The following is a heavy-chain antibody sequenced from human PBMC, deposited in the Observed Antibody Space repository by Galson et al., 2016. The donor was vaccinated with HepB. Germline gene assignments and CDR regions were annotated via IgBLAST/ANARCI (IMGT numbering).Heavy chain of an antibody. CDR3: ARESGDPRFS. Sequence: SCKASGYTFTSYYLHWVRQAPGQGLEWMGMIHPNGGTTSYAQKFQGRVTITRDTSTTTVHMELSSLRSDDTAVYYCARESGDPRFSWGQGTLVTVSS. CDR1: GYTFTSYY. D-gene: IGHD2-21*02. V-gene: IGHV1-46*01. CDR2: IHPNGGTT. J-gene: IGHJ5*02.